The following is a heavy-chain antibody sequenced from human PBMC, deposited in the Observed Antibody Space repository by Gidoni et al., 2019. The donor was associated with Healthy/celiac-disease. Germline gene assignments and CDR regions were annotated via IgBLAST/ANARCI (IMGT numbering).Heavy chain of an antibody. J-gene: IGHJ3*02. V-gene: IGHV3-74*01. Sequence: EVQLVESGGGLVQPGGSLRLSCAASGFTFSSYWMHWVRQAPGKGLVWVSRINSDGSSTSYADSVKGRFTISRDNAKNTLYLQMNSLRAEDTAVYYCARDSEWELLRWAFDIWGQGTMVTVSS. CDR1: GFTFSSYW. CDR2: INSDGSST. D-gene: IGHD1-26*01. CDR3: ARDSEWELLRWAFDI.